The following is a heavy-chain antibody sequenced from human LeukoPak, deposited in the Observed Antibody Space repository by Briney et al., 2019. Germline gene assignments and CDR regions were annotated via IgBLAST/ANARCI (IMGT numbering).Heavy chain of an antibody. J-gene: IGHJ1*01. CDR1: GGSISSYY. CDR2: IYYSGST. D-gene: IGHD3-22*01. V-gene: IGHV4-59*01. CDR3: ARGSDYYDSSVYFQH. Sequence: SGTLSLTCTVSGGSISSYYWSWIRQPPGKGLEWIGYIYYSGSTNYNPSLKSRVTISVDTSKNQFSLKLSSVTAADTAVYYCARGSDYYDSSVYFQHWGQGTLVTVSS.